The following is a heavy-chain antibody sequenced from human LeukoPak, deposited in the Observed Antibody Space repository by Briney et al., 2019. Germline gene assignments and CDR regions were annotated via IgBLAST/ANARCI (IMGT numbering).Heavy chain of an antibody. J-gene: IGHJ4*02. Sequence: GVSLRLSCAASGFTFDDYAMHWVRQAPGKGLEWVSLISWDGGSSYYADSVKGRFTISRDNSKNSLYLQMNSLRAEDTDLYYCAKDSVAVTGTGTIDYWGQGTLVTVSS. CDR3: AKDSVAVTGTGTIDY. CDR1: GFTFDDYA. V-gene: IGHV3-43D*03. D-gene: IGHD6-19*01. CDR2: ISWDGGSS.